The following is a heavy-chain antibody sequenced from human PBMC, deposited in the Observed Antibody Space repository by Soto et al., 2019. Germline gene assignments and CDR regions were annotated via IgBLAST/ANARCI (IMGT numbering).Heavy chain of an antibody. D-gene: IGHD4-4*01. CDR1: GGSISSYY. J-gene: IGHJ4*02. V-gene: IGHV4-59*01. CDR3: ARGSNSNFEGPIV. Sequence: SETLSLTCTVSGGSISSYYWSWIRQPPGKGLEWIGYIYYSGSTKYNPSHSLWSRVTISTDTSKNQVSLTLTSVTAADTAVYYCARGSNSNFEGPIVWGQGTLVTVSS. CDR2: IYYSGST.